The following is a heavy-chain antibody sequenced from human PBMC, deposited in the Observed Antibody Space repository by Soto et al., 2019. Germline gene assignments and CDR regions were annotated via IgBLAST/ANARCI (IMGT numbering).Heavy chain of an antibody. V-gene: IGHV4-4*07. CDR3: ARDENSSSWDRNWFDP. CDR2: IYTSGGT. J-gene: IGHJ5*02. D-gene: IGHD6-13*01. CDR1: GGSISSYY. Sequence: SVTLSRTCSDSGGSISSYYWLWIRQPAGKALESIGRIYTSGGTNYNPSTKSRVTMSVDTSKNQFSLKLSSVTAAATAVYYCARDENSSSWDRNWFDPWGKETLCTVSS.